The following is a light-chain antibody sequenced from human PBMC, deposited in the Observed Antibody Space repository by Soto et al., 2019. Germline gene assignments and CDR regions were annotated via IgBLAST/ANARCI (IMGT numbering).Light chain of an antibody. CDR2: GAS. CDR1: QSVSSSF. Sequence: ESVLTQSPGTLSLSPGERATLSCRASQSVSSSFLAWDQLKPGQAPRLLIYGASSRATGIPDRFSGSGSGTDFTLTISRMEQEDFAVYYCQQYDSSPGTFGQGTKVEIK. J-gene: IGKJ1*01. V-gene: IGKV3-20*01. CDR3: QQYDSSPGT.